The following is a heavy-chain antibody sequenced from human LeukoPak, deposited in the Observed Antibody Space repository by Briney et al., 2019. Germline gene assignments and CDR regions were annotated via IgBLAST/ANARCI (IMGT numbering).Heavy chain of an antibody. J-gene: IGHJ5*02. D-gene: IGHD3-16*01. V-gene: IGHV3-33*01. CDR3: ARDLPKGGSWFDP. CDR2: IWYDGSNK. CDR1: GFTFSSYG. Sequence: GGSLRLSCAASGFTFSSYGMHWVRQAPGKGLEWVAVIWYDGSNKYYADSVKGRFTISRDNSKNTLYLQMNSLRAEDTAAYYCARDLPKGGSWFDPWGQGTLVTVSS.